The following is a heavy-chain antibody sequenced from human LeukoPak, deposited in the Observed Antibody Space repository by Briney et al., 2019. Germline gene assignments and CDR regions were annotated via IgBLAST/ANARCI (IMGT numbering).Heavy chain of an antibody. D-gene: IGHD3-10*01. Sequence: SETLSLTCADSGGSLSVYKARSVPQPPGKGLEWIGEINHSGNTNSNPSLKSRVTISVDRSKNQFSLKLSSVTGADTPVYFGATSGFKITLCIDYWGQGALVTVSS. CDR3: ATSGFKITLCIDY. V-gene: IGHV4-34*01. CDR1: GGSLSVYK. CDR2: INHSGNT. J-gene: IGHJ4*02.